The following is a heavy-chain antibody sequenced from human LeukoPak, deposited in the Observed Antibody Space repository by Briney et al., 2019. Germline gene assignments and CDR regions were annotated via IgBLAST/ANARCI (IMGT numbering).Heavy chain of an antibody. V-gene: IGHV4-34*01. CDR2: INHSGST. Sequence: KAGGSLRLSCAASGFTFSSYAMSWVRQPPGKGLEWIGEINHSGSTNYNPSLKSRVTMSVDTSKNQFSLKLNSVTAADTAVYYCARGKKGPREYYGMDVWGQGTTVTVSS. CDR3: ARGKKGPREYYGMDV. J-gene: IGHJ6*02. CDR1: GFTFSSYA.